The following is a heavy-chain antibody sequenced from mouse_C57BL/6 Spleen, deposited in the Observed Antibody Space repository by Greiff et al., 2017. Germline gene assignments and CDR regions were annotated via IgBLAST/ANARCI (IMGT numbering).Heavy chain of an antibody. Sequence: EVKLVESGGGLVQPGGSLSLSCAASGFTFTDYYMSWVRQPPGKALEWLGFIRNKANGYTTEYSASVKGRFTISRDNSQSILYLQMNALRAEDSATYYCASSYYSNDWFAYWGQGTLVTVSA. CDR3: ASSYYSNDWFAY. D-gene: IGHD2-5*01. CDR2: IRNKANGYTT. CDR1: GFTFTDYY. V-gene: IGHV7-3*01. J-gene: IGHJ3*01.